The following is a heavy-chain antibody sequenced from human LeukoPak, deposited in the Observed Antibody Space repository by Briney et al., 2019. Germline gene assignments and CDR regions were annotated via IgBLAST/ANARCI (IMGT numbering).Heavy chain of an antibody. CDR1: GGSISSYY. J-gene: IGHJ4*02. Sequence: SETLSFTCTVSGGSISSYYWSWIRQPPGKGLEWIGYIYYSGSTNYNPSLKSRVTISVDTSKNQFSLELSSVTAADTAVYYCARQYSSGWYFNYWGQGTLVTVSS. CDR3: ARQYSSGWYFNY. CDR2: IYYSGST. V-gene: IGHV4-59*01. D-gene: IGHD6-19*01.